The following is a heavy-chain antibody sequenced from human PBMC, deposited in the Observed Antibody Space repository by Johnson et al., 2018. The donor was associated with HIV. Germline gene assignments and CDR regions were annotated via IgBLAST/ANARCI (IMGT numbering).Heavy chain of an antibody. V-gene: IGHV3-30-3*01. J-gene: IGHJ3*02. CDR2: ISYDGSNK. CDR1: GFTFSSYA. D-gene: IGHD7-27*01. CDR3: AKGLKLGSGDDAFDI. Sequence: VESGGGVVQPGRSLRLSCAASGFTFSSYAMHWVRQAPGKGLEWVAVISYDGSNKYYADSVKGRFTISRDNSNNTLYLQMNSLRADDTAVYYCAKGLKLGSGDDAFDILGQGTMVTVSS.